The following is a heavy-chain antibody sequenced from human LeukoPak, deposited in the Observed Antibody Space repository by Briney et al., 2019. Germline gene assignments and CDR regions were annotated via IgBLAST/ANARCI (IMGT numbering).Heavy chain of an antibody. V-gene: IGHV1-46*01. CDR3: ARAHYASSNIKVPFDV. Sequence: ASVTVSCKASGYTFTNFYMHWVRQAPGQGLEWMGVIDPCAGSTTYAQKFQGRVTMTRDTATSTVYMELSSLRSEDTAVYYCARAHYASSNIKVPFDVWGKGTTVTVSS. D-gene: IGHD3-22*01. CDR1: GYTFTNFY. J-gene: IGHJ6*04. CDR2: IDPCAGST.